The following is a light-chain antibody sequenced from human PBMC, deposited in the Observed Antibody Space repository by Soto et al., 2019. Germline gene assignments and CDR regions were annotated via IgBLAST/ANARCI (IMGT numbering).Light chain of an antibody. J-gene: IGKJ1*01. CDR1: QSVSSN. CDR2: GAS. Sequence: EIVMTQSPATLSVSPGERATLSCRASQSVSSNLAWYQQKPGQAPRLLIYGASTRATGIPARFSGSGSGTESTLTINSLQSEDFALYYCQQYNNWPPRTFGQGTKVEIK. V-gene: IGKV3-15*01. CDR3: QQYNNWPPRT.